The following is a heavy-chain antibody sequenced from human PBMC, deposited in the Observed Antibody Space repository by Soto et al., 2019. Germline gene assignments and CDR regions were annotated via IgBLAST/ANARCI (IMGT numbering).Heavy chain of an antibody. CDR1: GGSISSGGYS. D-gene: IGHD4-17*01. J-gene: IGHJ6*02. CDR3: ARAHYGDYGYGMDV. Sequence: QLQLQESGSGLVKPSQTLSLTCAVSGGSISSGGYSWIWIRQPPGKGLEWIGYIYHSGSTYYNPSRKSRVTISVDRSKNQFSLKLSSVTAADTAVYYCARAHYGDYGYGMDVWGQGTTVTVSS. CDR2: IYHSGST. V-gene: IGHV4-30-2*01.